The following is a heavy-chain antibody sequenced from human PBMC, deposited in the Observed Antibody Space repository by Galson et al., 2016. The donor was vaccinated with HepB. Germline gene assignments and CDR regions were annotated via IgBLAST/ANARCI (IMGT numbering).Heavy chain of an antibody. V-gene: IGHV5-51*01. J-gene: IGHJ4*02. D-gene: IGHD5-12*01. Sequence: SGAEVKKPGESLKISCKDSGNSFATNWIGWVRQMPGKGLGWMGIIYPGDSDARYSPSFQGQVTISADKSISTAYLQWSSLRASDTAMYFCARPRGYDNYFDYWGQGTLVTVSS. CDR2: IYPGDSDA. CDR3: ARPRGYDNYFDY. CDR1: GNSFATNW.